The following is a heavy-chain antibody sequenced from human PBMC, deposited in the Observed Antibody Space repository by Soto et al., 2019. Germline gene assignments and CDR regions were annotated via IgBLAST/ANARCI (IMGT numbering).Heavy chain of an antibody. CDR1: GFPFSSYA. Sequence: EMQLLESGGGLVQPGGSLRLSCVASGFPFSSYAMSWVRQTPGKGLEWVSGISGSGGRTYYADSVKGWFTISRDNSNNTLSLQMHSLRVEDTAVYFCAKGGYYSLFDIWGQGTMVTVSA. D-gene: IGHD3-16*01. J-gene: IGHJ3*02. V-gene: IGHV3-23*01. CDR2: ISGSGGRT. CDR3: AKGGYYSLFDI.